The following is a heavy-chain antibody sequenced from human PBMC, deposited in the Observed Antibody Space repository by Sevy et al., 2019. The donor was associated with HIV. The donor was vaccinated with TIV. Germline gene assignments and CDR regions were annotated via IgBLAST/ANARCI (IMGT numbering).Heavy chain of an antibody. Sequence: LRLSCTVSGTSFSSDSWTWIRQSPGKGLEWIGEINHTGSTNYNPSLKSRVTISVDTSKNQFSLKLTSVTAADTAIYYCARWRGTRVTMIVVVTTGYFDHWGQGTLVTVSS. CDR1: GTSFSSDS. J-gene: IGHJ4*02. D-gene: IGHD3-22*01. CDR3: ARWRGTRVTMIVVVTTGYFDH. V-gene: IGHV4-34*01. CDR2: INHTGST.